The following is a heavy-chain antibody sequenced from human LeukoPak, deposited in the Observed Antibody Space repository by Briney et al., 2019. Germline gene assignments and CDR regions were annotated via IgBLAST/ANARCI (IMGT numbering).Heavy chain of an antibody. J-gene: IGHJ4*02. CDR3: AADNPLSVLRFYH. CDR1: GFTFTSSA. Sequence: GTSVKVSCKASGFTFTSSAMQWVRQARGQRLEWIGWIVVGSGNTNYAQKFQERVTITRDMSTSTAYVELSSLRSEDTAVYYCAADNPLSVLRFYHWGQGTLVTVSS. D-gene: IGHD3-3*01. CDR2: IVVGSGNT. V-gene: IGHV1-58*02.